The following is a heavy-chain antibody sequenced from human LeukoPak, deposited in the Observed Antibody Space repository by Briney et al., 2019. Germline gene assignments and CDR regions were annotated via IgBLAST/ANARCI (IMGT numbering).Heavy chain of an antibody. D-gene: IGHD6-13*01. J-gene: IGHJ4*02. CDR1: GGSFSGYY. CDR2: INHSGST. CDR3: ARVTYSSSWFDY. Sequence: SETLSLTCAVYGGSFSGYYWSWIRQPPGKGLEWIGEINHSGSTNYNPSLKSRVTISVDTSKNQFSLKLSSVTAADTAVYYCARVTYSSSWFDYWGQGTLVTVSS. V-gene: IGHV4-34*01.